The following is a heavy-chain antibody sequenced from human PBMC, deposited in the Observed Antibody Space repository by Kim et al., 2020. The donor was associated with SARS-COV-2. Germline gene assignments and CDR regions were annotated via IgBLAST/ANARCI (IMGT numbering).Heavy chain of an antibody. V-gene: IGHV4-59*08. D-gene: IGHD6-13*01. J-gene: IGHJ6*03. CDR2: IYYSGST. CDR1: GGSISSYY. CDR3: ASHKQIAAAGSYYYYYMDV. Sequence: SETLSLTCTVSGGSISSYYWSWIRQPPGKGLEWIGYIYYSGSTNYNPSLKSRVTISVDTSKNQFSLKLSSVTAADTAVYYCASHKQIAAAGSYYYYYMDVWGKGTTVTVSS.